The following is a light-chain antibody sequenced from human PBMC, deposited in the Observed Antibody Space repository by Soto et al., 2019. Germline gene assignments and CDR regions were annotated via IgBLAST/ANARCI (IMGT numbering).Light chain of an antibody. J-gene: IGKJ1*01. V-gene: IGKV3-15*01. CDR1: QSVNAN. Sequence: EVVMTQSQATLSVSPGERATLSCRASQSVNANLAWYQQKPGQAPRLLIHGASNRATGIPARFSGSGFGTEFILTISRLQSEDFAVYYCQQYNTWLWTFGQGTKVEI. CDR3: QQYNTWLWT. CDR2: GAS.